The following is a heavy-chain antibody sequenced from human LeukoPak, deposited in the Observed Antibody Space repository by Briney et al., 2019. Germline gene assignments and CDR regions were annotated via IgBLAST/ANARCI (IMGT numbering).Heavy chain of an antibody. CDR2: IYYSGST. CDR3: AREEEDYYDSSGYYGD. D-gene: IGHD3-22*01. V-gene: IGHV4-59*12. CDR1: GGSISSYY. Sequence: SETLSLTCTVSGGSISSYYWSWIRQPPGKGLEWIGYIYYSGSTNYNPSLKSRVTISVDTSKNQFSLKLSSVTAADTAVYYCAREEEDYYDSSGYYGDWGQGTLVTVSS. J-gene: IGHJ4*02.